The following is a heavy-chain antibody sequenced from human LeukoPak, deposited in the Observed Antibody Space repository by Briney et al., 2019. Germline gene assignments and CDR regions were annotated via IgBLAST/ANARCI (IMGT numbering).Heavy chain of an antibody. CDR1: GGSISSGTYS. CDR2: IFHSGNT. CDR3: ARGYSDYPYFFDY. D-gene: IGHD5-12*01. J-gene: IGHJ4*02. Sequence: SQTLSLTCAVSGGSISSGTYSWNWIRQPPGGGLGWIGYIFHSGNTYYNPSLTSRVTISVDRSKTQFSLKLSSVTAADTAVYYCARGYSDYPYFFDYWGQGALVTVSS. V-gene: IGHV4-30-2*01.